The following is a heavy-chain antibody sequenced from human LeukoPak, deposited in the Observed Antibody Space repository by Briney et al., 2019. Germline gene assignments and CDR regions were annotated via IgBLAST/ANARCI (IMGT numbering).Heavy chain of an antibody. CDR2: IDPSDSYT. Sequence: GESLKISRKGSGYSFTSYWISWVRQMPGKGLEWMGRIDPSDSYTNYSPSFQGQVTISADKSISTAYLQWSSLKASDTAMYYCARGGPFGFDYWGQGTLVTVSS. J-gene: IGHJ4*02. D-gene: IGHD3-3*01. CDR3: ARGGPFGFDY. V-gene: IGHV5-10-1*04. CDR1: GYSFTSYW.